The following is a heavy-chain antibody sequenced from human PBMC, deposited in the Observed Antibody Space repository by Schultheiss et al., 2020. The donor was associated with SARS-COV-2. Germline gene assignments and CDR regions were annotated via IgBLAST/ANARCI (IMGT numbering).Heavy chain of an antibody. CDR3: ARRSYYYDSSGPLTRGFYFDY. V-gene: IGHV3-23*01. CDR1: GFTFRSYA. CDR2: ISGSGGST. Sequence: GGSLRLSCAASGFTFRSYAMSWVRQAPGKGLEWVSAISGSGGSTYYADSVKGRFTISRDNSKNTLYLQMNSLRAEDTAVYYCARRSYYYDSSGPLTRGFYFDYWGQGTLVTVSS. D-gene: IGHD3-22*01. J-gene: IGHJ4*02.